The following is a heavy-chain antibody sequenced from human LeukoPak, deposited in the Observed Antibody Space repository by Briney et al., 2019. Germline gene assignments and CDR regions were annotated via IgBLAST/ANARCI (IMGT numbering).Heavy chain of an antibody. CDR2: INHSGST. J-gene: IGHJ4*02. V-gene: IGHV4-34*01. CDR3: ARGGDYGDYGYFDY. CDR1: GGSFSGYY. Sequence: SETLSLTCAVYGGSFSGYYWSWIRQPPGKGLEWIGEINHSGSTNYNPSLKSRVTISVDTSKNQFSLKLSSVTAADTAVYYCARGGDYGDYGYFDYWGQGTLVTVSS. D-gene: IGHD4-17*01.